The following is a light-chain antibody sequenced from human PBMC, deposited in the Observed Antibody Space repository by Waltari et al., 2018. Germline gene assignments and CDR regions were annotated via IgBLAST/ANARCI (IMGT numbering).Light chain of an antibody. CDR1: SSDVGGYKF. CDR2: EVS. J-gene: IGLJ3*02. Sequence: QSALTQPASVSGSPGQSITISCTGTSSDVGGYKFVSWYQQHPGKAPKLLIYEVSNRPSGGSNRFSGSKSGNTASLTISGLQAEDEADYYCISYTSSTTWVFGGGTSLTVL. CDR3: ISYTSSTTWV. V-gene: IGLV2-14*01.